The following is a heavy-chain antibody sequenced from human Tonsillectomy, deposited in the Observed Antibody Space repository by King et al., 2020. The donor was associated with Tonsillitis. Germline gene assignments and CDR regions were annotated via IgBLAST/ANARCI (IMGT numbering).Heavy chain of an antibody. D-gene: IGHD1-26*01. CDR3: VKGEALGH. J-gene: IGHJ4*02. CDR1: GFTFDDYT. CDR2: ISWNGETT. V-gene: IGHV3-43*01. Sequence: QLVQSGGAVVHPGGSLTISCAASGFTFDDYTMHWVRQIPGKGLQWVSLISWNGETTFHADSVRGRFTISRDNTKNSLFLQMNSLEIEDTALYYCVKGEALGHWGQGTLVTVSS.